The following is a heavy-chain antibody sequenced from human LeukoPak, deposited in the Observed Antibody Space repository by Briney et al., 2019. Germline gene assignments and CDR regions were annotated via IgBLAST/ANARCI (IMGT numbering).Heavy chain of an antibody. CDR3: AKGGLAVAGRYFDY. CDR1: GFTFSSYA. D-gene: IGHD6-19*01. J-gene: IGHJ4*02. Sequence: GGSLRLSCAASGFTFSSYAMSWDRQAPGKGLEWVSVISGSGGSTYYADSVKGRFTISRDNSKNTLYLQMNSLRAEDTAVYYCAKGGLAVAGRYFDYWGQGTLVTVFS. CDR2: ISGSGGST. V-gene: IGHV3-23*01.